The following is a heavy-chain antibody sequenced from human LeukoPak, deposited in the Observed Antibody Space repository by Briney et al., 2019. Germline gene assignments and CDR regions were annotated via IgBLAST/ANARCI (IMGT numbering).Heavy chain of an antibody. V-gene: IGHV3-23*01. CDR2: ISGSGDNT. Sequence: GGSLRLSCAASGFTFSNYAMSWVRQAPGRGLEWVSAISGSGDNTYYADSVKGRFTISRDNSKNTLDLQMSSLRAEDTAVYYCAKDPSYTAAGIDYWGQGTLVTVSS. J-gene: IGHJ4*02. CDR3: AKDPSYTAAGIDY. D-gene: IGHD6-13*01. CDR1: GFTFSNYA.